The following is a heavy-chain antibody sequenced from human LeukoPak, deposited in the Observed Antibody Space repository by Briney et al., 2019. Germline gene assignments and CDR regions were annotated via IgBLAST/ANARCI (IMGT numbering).Heavy chain of an antibody. CDR1: GFTFSSYA. CDR2: ISGSGGST. CDR3: AKELNPREYYDFWSGYLAPIDY. D-gene: IGHD3-3*01. J-gene: IGHJ4*02. V-gene: IGHV3-23*01. Sequence: GGSLRLSCAASGFTFSSYAMSWVRQAAGKGLEWVSAISGSGGSTYYADSVKGRFTISRDNSKNALYLQMNSLRAEDTAVYYCAKELNPREYYDFWSGYLAPIDYWGQGTLVTVSS.